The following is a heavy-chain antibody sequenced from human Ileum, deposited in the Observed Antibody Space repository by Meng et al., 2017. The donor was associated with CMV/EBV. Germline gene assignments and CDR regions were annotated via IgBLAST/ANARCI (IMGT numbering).Heavy chain of an antibody. V-gene: IGHV3-74*03. J-gene: IGHJ4*02. D-gene: IGHD6-13*01. CDR1: GFAFNNEW. CDR3: AKDKHIAAADY. Sequence: GESLKISCAASGFAFNNEWRHWVRQAPGKGLEWVSRIKGDGSGATYPDSVKGRFTISRDNAKNTLYLQMNSLRVEDTAVYYCAKDKHIAAADYWGQGTLVTVSS. CDR2: IKGDGSGA.